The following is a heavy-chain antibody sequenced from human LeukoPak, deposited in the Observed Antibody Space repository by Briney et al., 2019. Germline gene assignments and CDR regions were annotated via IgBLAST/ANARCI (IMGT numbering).Heavy chain of an antibody. V-gene: IGHV4-59*01. Sequence: SETLSLTCTVSGGSISSYYWSWIRQPPGKGLEWIGYIYYSGSTNYNPSLKSRVTISVDTSKNQFSLKLGSVTAAGTAVYYCARGGSGLFDYWGQGTLVTVSS. D-gene: IGHD6-19*01. CDR3: ARGGSGLFDY. CDR1: GGSISSYY. CDR2: IYYSGST. J-gene: IGHJ4*02.